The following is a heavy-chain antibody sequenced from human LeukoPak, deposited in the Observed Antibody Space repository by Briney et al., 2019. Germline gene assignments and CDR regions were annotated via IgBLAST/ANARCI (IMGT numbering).Heavy chain of an antibody. CDR2: INAGNGNT. J-gene: IGHJ3*02. D-gene: IGHD2-2*01. V-gene: IGHV1-3*01. CDR1: GYTFTSYA. Sequence: GASVKVSCKASGYTFTSYAMHWVRQAPGQRLEWTGWINAGNGNTKYSQKFQDRVTITRDTSASTAYMELSSLRSEDTAVYYCAQTYCSSTRCYPGAFDIWGQGTMVTVSS. CDR3: AQTYCSSTRCYPGAFDI.